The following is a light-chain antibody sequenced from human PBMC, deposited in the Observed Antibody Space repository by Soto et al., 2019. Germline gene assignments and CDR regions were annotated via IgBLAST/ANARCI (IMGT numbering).Light chain of an antibody. CDR1: SSNIGSNT. Sequence: QSVLTQPPSASGTPGQRVTISCSGSSSNIGSNTVNWYQQLPGTAPKLLIYSNNQRPSGVPARFSGSKSGTSASLAISGLQSADEADYYCAAWDDSLNGHLVFGGGTKLTVL. CDR2: SNN. V-gene: IGLV1-44*01. CDR3: AAWDDSLNGHLV. J-gene: IGLJ2*01.